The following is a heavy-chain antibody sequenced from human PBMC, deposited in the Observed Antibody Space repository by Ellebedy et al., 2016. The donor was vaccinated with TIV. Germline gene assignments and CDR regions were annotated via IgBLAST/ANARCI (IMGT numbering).Heavy chain of an antibody. CDR2: IDPSDSYT. D-gene: IGHD4-17*01. Sequence: GESLKISXKGSGYSFTSYWISWVRQMPGKGLEWMGRIDPSDSYTNYSPSFQGHVTISADKSISTAYLQWSSLKASDTAMYYCARLNYGDSKFDAFDIWGQGTMVTVSS. CDR1: GYSFTSYW. V-gene: IGHV5-10-1*01. CDR3: ARLNYGDSKFDAFDI. J-gene: IGHJ3*02.